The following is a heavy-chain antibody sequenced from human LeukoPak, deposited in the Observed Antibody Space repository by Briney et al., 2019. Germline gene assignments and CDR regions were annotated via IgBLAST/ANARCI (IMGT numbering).Heavy chain of an antibody. CDR2: ISGSGGST. CDR1: GFTFSSYA. J-gene: IGHJ5*02. D-gene: IGHD3-16*02. Sequence: PGGSLRLSCAASGFTFSSYAMSWVRQAPGKGLEWVSAISGSGGSTYYADSVKGRFTIPRDNSKNTLYLQMNSLRAEDTAVYYCAKDTVRLSPNWFDPWGQGTLVTVSP. V-gene: IGHV3-23*01. CDR3: AKDTVRLSPNWFDP.